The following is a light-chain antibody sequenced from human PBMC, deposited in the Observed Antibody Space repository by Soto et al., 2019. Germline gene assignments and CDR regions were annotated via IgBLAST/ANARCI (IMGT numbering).Light chain of an antibody. Sequence: DIQMTQSPSFVSASVGDRVTITCRASQGISSWLSWYQQKPGTAPTLLVYKASTLQDGVPSRFSGSGSGTDFTLTINSLQPEDFGTYYCQQSYSTPPYTFGQGTKLDMK. V-gene: IGKV1-12*01. CDR3: QQSYSTPPYT. CDR1: QGISSW. J-gene: IGKJ2*01. CDR2: KAS.